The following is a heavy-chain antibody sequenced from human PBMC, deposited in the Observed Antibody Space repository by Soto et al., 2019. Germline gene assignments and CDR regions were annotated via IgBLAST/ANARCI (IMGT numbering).Heavy chain of an antibody. CDR3: AHRRTSGCNKSDCEY. CDR1: GFSLSSSGVG. D-gene: IGHD5-12*01. V-gene: IGHV2-5*02. Sequence: QSTLHEAGPTLVKPPQTLTMTCTFSGFSLSSSGVGVGWIRQPPGKALEWLALIYWDDAKRYSPSLKSRLTITKETYKNHVVLTMTHMYPVDTATYYWAHRRTSGCNKSDCEYWGPGTVVSVSS. CDR2: IYWDDAK. J-gene: IGHJ4*02.